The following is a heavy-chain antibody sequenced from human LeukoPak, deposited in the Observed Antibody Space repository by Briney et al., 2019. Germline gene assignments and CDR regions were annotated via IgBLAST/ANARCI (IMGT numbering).Heavy chain of an antibody. D-gene: IGHD3-22*01. CDR3: ARGPYYYDSSGYFIPFDY. V-gene: IGHV4-59*01. Sequence: SETLSLTCTVSGGSISNYYWSWIRQPPGKGLEWSGYIYYSGSTNYNPSLKSRVTISVDTSKNQFSLKLSSVTAADTAVYYCARGPYYYDSSGYFIPFDYWGQGTLVTVSS. CDR2: IYYSGST. J-gene: IGHJ4*02. CDR1: GGSISNYY.